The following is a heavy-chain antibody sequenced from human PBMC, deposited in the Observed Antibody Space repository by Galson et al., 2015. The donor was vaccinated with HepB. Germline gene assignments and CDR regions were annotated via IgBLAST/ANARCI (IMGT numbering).Heavy chain of an antibody. J-gene: IGHJ6*03. Sequence: SVKVSCKASGYTFTTYPIYWVRQAPGQRLEWMGWINAGNGNTKFSQKFQGRITITRDTSASTAYMELSSLRSEDTAMYYCAREGLWETSYSPQYYFYMDVWGKGTTVTVSS. CDR3: AREGLWETSYSPQYYFYMDV. CDR2: INAGNGNT. D-gene: IGHD3-9*01. CDR1: GYTFTTYP. V-gene: IGHV1-3*01.